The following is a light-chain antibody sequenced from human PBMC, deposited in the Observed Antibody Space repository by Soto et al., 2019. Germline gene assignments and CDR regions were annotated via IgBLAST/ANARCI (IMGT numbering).Light chain of an antibody. CDR2: GAS. CDR1: QDISRY. J-gene: IGKJ3*01. V-gene: IGKV1-9*01. Sequence: RWTQSPSSLSASVGYRVTITCRASQDISRYLAGYQQRAGKAPKLLIYGASTLQSGVPSRFSGSGSATEFTLTISSLQPEDFATYHCQQLQRTPFTFGPGTTVDV. CDR3: QQLQRTPFT.